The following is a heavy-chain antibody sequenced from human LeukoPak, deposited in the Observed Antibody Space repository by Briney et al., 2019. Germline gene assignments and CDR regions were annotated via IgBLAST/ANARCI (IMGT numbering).Heavy chain of an antibody. CDR2: MNPNSGNT. CDR1: GYTFTSYD. CDR3: ARVEVVPDNWFDP. Sequence: GASVKVSCKASGYTFTSYDINWVRQATGQGLEWMGWMNPNSGNTGYAQKFQGRVTITRDTSASTAYMELSNLRSEDTAVYYCARVEVVPDNWFDPWGQGTLVTVSS. V-gene: IGHV1-8*01. D-gene: IGHD2-2*01. J-gene: IGHJ5*02.